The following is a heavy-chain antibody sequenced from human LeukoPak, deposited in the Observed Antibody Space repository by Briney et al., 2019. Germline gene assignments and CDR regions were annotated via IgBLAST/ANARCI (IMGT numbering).Heavy chain of an antibody. Sequence: PSETLSLTCTVSGGSISSGGYYWSWIRQHPGKGLEWIGYIYYSGSTYYNPSLKSRVTISVDTSKNQFSLKLTSVTAADTAVYYCAREWDVAGPDYWGQGTLVTVSS. CDR3: AREWDVAGPDY. J-gene: IGHJ4*02. V-gene: IGHV4-31*03. CDR1: GGSISSGGYY. D-gene: IGHD6-19*01. CDR2: IYYSGST.